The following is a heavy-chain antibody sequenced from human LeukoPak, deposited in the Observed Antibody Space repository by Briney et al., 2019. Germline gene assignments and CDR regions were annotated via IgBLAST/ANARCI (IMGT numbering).Heavy chain of an antibody. CDR3: AGRGLSFNLGTNAFDI. D-gene: IGHD7-27*01. Sequence: GGSLRLSCAASGFTFSSYSMNWVRQAPGKGLEWVSYISSSSSTIYYADSVKGRFTISRDNAKNSLYLQMNSLRAEDTAVYYCAGRGLSFNLGTNAFDIWGQGTMVTVSS. CDR2: ISSSSSTI. V-gene: IGHV3-48*01. J-gene: IGHJ3*02. CDR1: GFTFSSYS.